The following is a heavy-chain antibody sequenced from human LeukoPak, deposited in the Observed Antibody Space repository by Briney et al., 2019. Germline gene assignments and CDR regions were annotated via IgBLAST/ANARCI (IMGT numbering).Heavy chain of an antibody. V-gene: IGHV3-7*01. CDR1: GFTFSSYW. D-gene: IGHD6-19*01. J-gene: IGHJ6*02. CDR2: IKQDGSEK. CDR3: AREFSGYSSGWYYYYYYGMDV. Sequence: GGSLRLSCAASGFTFSSYWMSWVRQAPGKGLEWVANIKQDGSEKYYVDSVKGRFTISRDNAKNSLYLQMNSLRAEDTAVYYCAREFSGYSSGWYYYYYYGMDVWGQGTTVTVSS.